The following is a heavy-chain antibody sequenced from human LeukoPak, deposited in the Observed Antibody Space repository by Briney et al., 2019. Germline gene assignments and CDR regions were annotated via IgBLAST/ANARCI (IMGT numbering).Heavy chain of an antibody. D-gene: IGHD1-26*01. CDR1: GFTFSDSA. J-gene: IGHJ4*02. CDR3: ARDIELSC. Sequence: GGSLRLSCEASGFTFSDSAMSWVRQASGRGLEWVSLISASGGNSYYADSVKGRFIVSRDSSKNTLHLQMNSLRAEDTAVYYCARDIELSCWGQGTLVTVSS. V-gene: IGHV3-23*01. CDR2: ISASGGNS.